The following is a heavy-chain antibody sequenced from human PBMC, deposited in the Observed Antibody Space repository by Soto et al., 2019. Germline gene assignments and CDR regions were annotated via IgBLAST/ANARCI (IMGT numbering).Heavy chain of an antibody. D-gene: IGHD3-10*01. CDR1: GYTFTSYY. Sequence: GASVKVSCKASGYTFTSYYMHWVRQAPGQGLEWMGIINPSGGSTSYAQKFQGRVTMTRDTSTSTVYMELSSLRSEDTAVYYCARGLGITMVRGVIITRGPFDYWGQGALVTVSS. CDR2: INPSGGST. V-gene: IGHV1-46*01. CDR3: ARGLGITMVRGVIITRGPFDY. J-gene: IGHJ4*02.